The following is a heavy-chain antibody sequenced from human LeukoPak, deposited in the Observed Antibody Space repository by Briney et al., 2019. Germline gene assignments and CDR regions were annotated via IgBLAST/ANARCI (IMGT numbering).Heavy chain of an antibody. CDR1: GYTFTNYG. Sequence: GASVTVSFKSSGYTFTNYGVSWVRQAPGQGLEWMGWISAYNGYTNYAQKLQVRLTITTDTSTSTAYMELRSLTSDDTAVYYCARSTYYYDSSGYYYYLDDWGQGTLVTVSS. D-gene: IGHD3-22*01. CDR2: ISAYNGYT. J-gene: IGHJ4*02. CDR3: ARSTYYYDSSGYYYYLDD. V-gene: IGHV1-18*01.